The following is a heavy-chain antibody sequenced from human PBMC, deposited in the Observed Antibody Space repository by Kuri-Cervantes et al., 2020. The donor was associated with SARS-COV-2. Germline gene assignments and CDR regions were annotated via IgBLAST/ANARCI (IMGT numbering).Heavy chain of an antibody. Sequence: ASVKVSCKVSGYTLTELSMHWVRQAPGQGLEWMGRIIPIFGTANYAQKFQGRVTMTRDTSTSTVYMELSSLRSEDTAVYYCARESWGVAVAEMRIDYWGQGTLVTVSS. V-gene: IGHV1-46*01. CDR3: ARESWGVAVAEMRIDY. CDR2: IIPIFGTA. J-gene: IGHJ4*02. CDR1: GYTLTELS. D-gene: IGHD6-19*01.